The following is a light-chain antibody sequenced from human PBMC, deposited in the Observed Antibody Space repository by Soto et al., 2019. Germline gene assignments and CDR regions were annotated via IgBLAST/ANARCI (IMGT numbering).Light chain of an antibody. V-gene: IGKV3-11*01. Sequence: EIVLTQSPVTLSLSPGERATLSCRASQSVSRYFAWYQQKPGQAPRLLIYDASNRATGVPARFSGSWSGTDFPITISSLEHEDVAFYYCQQRSSCPVTFGQGTKVEI. CDR3: QQRSSCPVT. J-gene: IGKJ1*01. CDR1: QSVSRY. CDR2: DAS.